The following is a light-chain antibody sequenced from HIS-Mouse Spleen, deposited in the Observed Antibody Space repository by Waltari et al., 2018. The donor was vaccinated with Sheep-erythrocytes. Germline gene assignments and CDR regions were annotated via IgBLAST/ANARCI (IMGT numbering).Light chain of an antibody. CDR1: SRDVGSYNL. V-gene: IGLV2-23*01. J-gene: IGLJ2*01. Sequence: QSALTQPASVSGSPGQSITISCTGTSRDVGSYNLVSCYQQHPGKAPKPMIYEGSKRPSGVSNRFSGSKSGNTASLTISGLQAEDEADYYCCSYAGSSTYVVFGGGTKLTVL. CDR2: EGS. CDR3: CSYAGSSTYVV.